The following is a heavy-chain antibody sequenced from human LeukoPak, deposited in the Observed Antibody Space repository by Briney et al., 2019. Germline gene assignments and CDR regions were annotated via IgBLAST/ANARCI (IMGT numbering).Heavy chain of an antibody. J-gene: IGHJ4*02. D-gene: IGHD2-8*01. Sequence: PSETLSLTCTVSGYSISSGYYWGWIRQPPGKGLEWIGSIDHSGSTYYNPSLKSRVTISVDTSKNQFSLKLSSVTAADTAVYYCARDCQDIVLMVYAKPFDYWGQGTLVTVSS. V-gene: IGHV4-38-2*02. CDR2: IDHSGST. CDR3: ARDCQDIVLMVYAKPFDY. CDR1: GYSISSGYY.